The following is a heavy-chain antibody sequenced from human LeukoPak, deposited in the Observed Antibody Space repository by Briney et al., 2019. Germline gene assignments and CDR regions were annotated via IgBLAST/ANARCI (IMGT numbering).Heavy chain of an antibody. Sequence: GGSLRLSCTASQLTFRSSAMHWVRQAPGKGLEWVAVMSSDGRNKYYADSVKGRITISRDNSKNTLYLQMNSLRVEDTAVYYCARGANDFWSGSVDYWGQGTLVTVSS. CDR3: ARGANDFWSGSVDY. CDR2: MSSDGRNK. CDR1: QLTFRSSA. V-gene: IGHV3-30*01. J-gene: IGHJ4*02. D-gene: IGHD3-3*01.